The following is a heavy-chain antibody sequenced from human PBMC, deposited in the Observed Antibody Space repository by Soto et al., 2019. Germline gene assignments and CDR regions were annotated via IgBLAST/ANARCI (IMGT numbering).Heavy chain of an antibody. J-gene: IGHJ5*02. Sequence: QVQLVESGGGVVQPGRSLRLSCAASGFTFSSFVMHWVRQAPGKGLEWVAVISYDGSNKYYADSVKGRFTISRDNSKNKLELEKNSISAGAEAVYFYDKGWGVYWEGYNGFDPWGQGNLVTVSS. CDR1: GFTFSSFV. CDR2: ISYDGSNK. V-gene: IGHV3-30*18. D-gene: IGHD2-8*02. CDR3: DKGWGVYWEGYNGFDP.